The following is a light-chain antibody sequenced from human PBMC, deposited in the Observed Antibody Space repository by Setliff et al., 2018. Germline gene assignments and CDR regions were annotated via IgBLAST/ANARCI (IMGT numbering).Light chain of an antibody. CDR2: DVS. J-gene: IGLJ1*01. CDR1: SSDVGGYKY. CDR3: CSYAGSYTSLYV. V-gene: IGLV2-11*01. Sequence: SVLTQPRSVSGSPGKSVTISCTGTSSDVGGYKYVSWYQQHPGKAPKLMIYDVSKRPSGVPDRFSGSKSGNTASLTISGLQAEDEADYYCCSYAGSYTSLYVFGTGTNVTVL.